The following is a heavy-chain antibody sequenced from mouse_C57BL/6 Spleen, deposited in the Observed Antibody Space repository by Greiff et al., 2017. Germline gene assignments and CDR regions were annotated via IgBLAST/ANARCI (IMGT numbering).Heavy chain of an antibody. CDR1: GFNIKDDY. CDR3: TTAPYYSNWFAY. V-gene: IGHV14-4*01. Sequence: EVQLMESGAELVRPGASVKLSCTASGFNIKDDYMHWVKQRPEQGLEWIGWIDPENGDTEYASKFQGKATITADTSSNTAYLQLSSLTSEDTAVYYCTTAPYYSNWFAYWGQGTLVTVSA. CDR2: IDPENGDT. D-gene: IGHD2-5*01. J-gene: IGHJ3*01.